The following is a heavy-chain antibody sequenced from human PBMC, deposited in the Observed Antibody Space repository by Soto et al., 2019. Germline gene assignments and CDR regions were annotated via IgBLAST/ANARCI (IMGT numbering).Heavy chain of an antibody. V-gene: IGHV1-2*04. CDR2: INPNSGAT. CDR3: VRVGLYDYIWGP. J-gene: IGHJ5*02. Sequence: ASVKVSCKASGYTFTGYYMHWVRQAPGQGLEWMGWINPNSGATNYAQNFQGWATMTSDTSISTAYMELTRLRSDDTAVYYCVRVGLYDYIWGPWGQGTLVTVSS. D-gene: IGHD3-16*01. CDR1: GYTFTGYY.